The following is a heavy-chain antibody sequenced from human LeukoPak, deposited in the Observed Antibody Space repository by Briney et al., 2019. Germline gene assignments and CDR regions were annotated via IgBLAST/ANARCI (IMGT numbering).Heavy chain of an antibody. J-gene: IGHJ4*02. CDR3: ARWYSSGCYSDY. Sequence: GGTLRLSCAASGFTFSGFWMSWSRQAPGKGLEWVASINSDGSEGYYADVVKGRFTISRDNAKNTVYLQMNSLRAEDTAVYYCARWYSSGCYSDYWGQGTLVTVSS. CDR2: INSDGSEG. D-gene: IGHD6-19*01. V-gene: IGHV3-7*01. CDR1: GFTFSGFW.